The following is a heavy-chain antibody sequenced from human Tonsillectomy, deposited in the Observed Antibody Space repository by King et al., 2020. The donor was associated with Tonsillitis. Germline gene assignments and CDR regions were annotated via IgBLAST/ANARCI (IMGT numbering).Heavy chain of an antibody. CDR2: ISGGGGST. CDR1: GFTFSSYA. D-gene: IGHD3-22*01. Sequence: VQLVESGGGLVQPGGSLRLSCAASGFTFSSYAMSWVRQAPGKGLEWGSAISGGGGSTYYADSVKGRFTISRDNSKNTLYLQMNSLRAEDTAVYYCARHYDSSSDAFYIWGQGTMVTVSS. CDR3: ARHYDSSSDAFYI. V-gene: IGHV3-23*04. J-gene: IGHJ3*02.